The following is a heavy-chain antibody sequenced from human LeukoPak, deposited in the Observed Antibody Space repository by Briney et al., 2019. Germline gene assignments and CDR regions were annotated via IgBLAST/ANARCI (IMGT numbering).Heavy chain of an antibody. D-gene: IGHD2-21*02. CDR2: IVVGSGNT. J-gene: IGHJ4*02. Sequence: SVKVSCKASGFTFTSSAMQWVRQARGQRLEWIGWIVVGSGNTNYAQKFQERVTITRDMSTSTAYMELSSLRSEDTAVYYCAAGTVYCGGDCPDPPDYWGQGTLVTVSS. CDR3: AAGTVYCGGDCPDPPDY. CDR1: GFTFTSSA. V-gene: IGHV1-58*02.